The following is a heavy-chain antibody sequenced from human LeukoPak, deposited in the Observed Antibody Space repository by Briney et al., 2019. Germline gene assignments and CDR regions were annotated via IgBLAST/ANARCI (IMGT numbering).Heavy chain of an antibody. Sequence: GGSLRLSCAGSGFTFSSYWMSWVRQAPGKGLEWVANIKQDGSEKHYVDSVKGRFTISRDNAKNSLFLQMNSLRAEDTAVYFCARVKQQLVRLLGRDTTYYYYYYMDVWGKGTTVTVSS. D-gene: IGHD6-13*01. CDR2: IKQDGSEK. V-gene: IGHV3-7*01. J-gene: IGHJ6*03. CDR1: GFTFSSYW. CDR3: ARVKQQLVRLLGRDTTYYYYYYMDV.